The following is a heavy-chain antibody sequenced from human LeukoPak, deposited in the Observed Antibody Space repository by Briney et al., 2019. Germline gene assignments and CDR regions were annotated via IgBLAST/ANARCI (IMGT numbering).Heavy chain of an antibody. CDR3: ARRCGGDCYSKMGLDP. Sequence: SETLSLTCIVSGGFISNSIYYWAWIRQPPGEGLEWIGSIHYSGKTYYYPSLKSRVTMSVDTSKNQFSLKLSSVTAADTAVYYCARRCGGDCYSKMGLDPWGQETAVTVSS. CDR1: GGFISNSIYY. D-gene: IGHD2-21*02. J-gene: IGHJ5*02. V-gene: IGHV4-39*01. CDR2: IHYSGKT.